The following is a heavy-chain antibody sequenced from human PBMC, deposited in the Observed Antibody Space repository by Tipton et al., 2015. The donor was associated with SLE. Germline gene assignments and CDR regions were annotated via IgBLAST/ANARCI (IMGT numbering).Heavy chain of an antibody. CDR1: GGSFSGYY. CDR2: INHSGST. V-gene: IGHV4-34*01. D-gene: IGHD6-6*01. J-gene: IGHJ4*02. CDR3: ARDPSYSSSSQGVDY. Sequence: GLVKPSETLSLTCAVYGGSFSGYYWSWIRQPPGKGLEWIGEINHSGSTNYNPSLKSRVTISVDTSKNQFSLKLSSVTAADTAVYYCARDPSYSSSSQGVDYWGQGTLVTVSS.